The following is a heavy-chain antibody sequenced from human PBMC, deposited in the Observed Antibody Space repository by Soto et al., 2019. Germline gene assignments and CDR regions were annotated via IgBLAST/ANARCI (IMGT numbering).Heavy chain of an antibody. J-gene: IGHJ6*03. V-gene: IGHV4-34*01. CDR2: INHSGST. CDR1: GGSFSGYY. Sequence: PSETLSLTCAVYGGSFSGYYWSWIRQPPGKGLEWIGEINHSGSTNYNPSLKSRVTISVDTSKNQFSLKLSSVTAADTAVYYCARGGGYYYMDVWVKGTTVTVS. CDR3: ARGGGYYYMDV. D-gene: IGHD3-16*01.